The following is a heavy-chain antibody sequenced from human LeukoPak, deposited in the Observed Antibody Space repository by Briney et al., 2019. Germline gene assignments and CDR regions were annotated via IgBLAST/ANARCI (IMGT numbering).Heavy chain of an antibody. Sequence: SETLSLTCTVSGGSVSSDSYYWSWIRQPPGKKLEWIGYIYNSGNTNYNPSLKSRVTMSVDTSKNQFSLKLSSVTAADTAVYYCARDRYALTFNYWGQGTLSPSPQ. CDR3: ARDRYALTFNY. D-gene: IGHD3-16*01. J-gene: IGHJ4*02. V-gene: IGHV4-61*01. CDR1: GGSVSSDSYY. CDR2: IYNSGNT.